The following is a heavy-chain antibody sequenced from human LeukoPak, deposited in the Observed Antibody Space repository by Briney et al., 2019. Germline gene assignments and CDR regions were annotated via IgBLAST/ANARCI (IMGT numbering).Heavy chain of an antibody. V-gene: IGHV1-69*13. D-gene: IGHD3-22*01. CDR2: IIPIFGTA. Sequence: SVKVSCKASGGTFSSYAISWVRQAPGQGLEWMGGIIPIFGTANYAQKFQGRVTITADESTSTAYMELSSLRSEDTAVYYCARAVVITTLGAAFDPWGQGTLVTVSS. CDR3: ARAVVITTLGAAFDP. CDR1: GGTFSSYA. J-gene: IGHJ5*02.